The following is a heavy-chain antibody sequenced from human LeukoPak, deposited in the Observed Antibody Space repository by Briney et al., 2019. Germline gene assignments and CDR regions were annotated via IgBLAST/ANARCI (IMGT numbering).Heavy chain of an antibody. V-gene: IGHV4-30-4*08. Sequence: SETLSLTCTVSGGSISSGDYYWSWIRQPPGKGLELIGYIYYSGSTYYNPSLKSRVTISVDTSKNQFSLKLSSVTAADTAVYYCARERLVRGLDIWGQGTMVTVSS. J-gene: IGHJ3*02. D-gene: IGHD3-9*01. CDR1: GGSISSGDYY. CDR3: ARERLVRGLDI. CDR2: IYYSGST.